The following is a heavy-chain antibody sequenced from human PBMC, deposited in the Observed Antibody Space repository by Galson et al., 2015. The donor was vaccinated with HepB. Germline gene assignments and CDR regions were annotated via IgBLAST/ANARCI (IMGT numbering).Heavy chain of an antibody. CDR2: IIPFFGTA. Sequence: SVKVSCKASGGTFSSFGINWVRQAPGQGLEWMGGIIPFFGTATYAQIFEDRVTITADESTSTAFMELSSLTPEDTAVYYCARSNHGVVIIPPFDYWGRGTLVTVSS. J-gene: IGHJ4*02. D-gene: IGHD3-3*01. CDR3: ARSNHGVVIIPPFDY. CDR1: GGTFSSFG. V-gene: IGHV1-69*13.